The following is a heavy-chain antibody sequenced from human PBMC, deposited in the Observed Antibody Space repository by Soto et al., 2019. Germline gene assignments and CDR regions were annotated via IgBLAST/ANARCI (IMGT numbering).Heavy chain of an antibody. Sequence: GGSLRLSCAASGFTFSSYAMSWVRQAPGKGLEWVSAISGSGGSTYYADSVKGRFTISRDNSKNTLYLQMNSLRAEDTAVYYCAKDFKARPVVVVAPTPRLHGMDVWGQGPTVTVSS. CDR2: ISGSGGST. CDR1: GFTFSSYA. V-gene: IGHV3-23*01. D-gene: IGHD2-15*01. CDR3: AKDFKARPVVVVAPTPRLHGMDV. J-gene: IGHJ6*02.